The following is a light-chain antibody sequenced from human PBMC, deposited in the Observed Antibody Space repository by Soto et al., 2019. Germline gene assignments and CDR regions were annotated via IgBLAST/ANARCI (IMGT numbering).Light chain of an antibody. CDR2: DAS. V-gene: IGKV3-11*01. CDR3: QQRNNWPPYT. CDR1: QSVSSY. J-gene: IGKJ2*01. Sequence: DIVLTQSPATLSLSPGERATLSCRASQSVSSYLAWYQQKPGQAPKLLIYDASNMATGIPARFSGSGSGTDFTLTISSLEPEDFAIYYCQQRNNWPPYTFGQGTKLEIK.